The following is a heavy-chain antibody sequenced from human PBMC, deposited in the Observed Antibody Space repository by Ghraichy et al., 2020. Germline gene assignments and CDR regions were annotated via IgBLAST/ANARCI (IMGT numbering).Heavy chain of an antibody. V-gene: IGHV3-33*01. Sequence: GGSLRLSCAASGFTFSSYGMHWVRQAPGKGLEWVAVIGYVGGNKYYADSVKGRFTISRDNSKNTLYLQMNSLRAEDTAVYYCARGEYSSSSYYYYGMDFWGQGTTVTVSS. D-gene: IGHD6-6*01. CDR3: ARGEYSSSSYYYYGMDF. J-gene: IGHJ6*02. CDR1: GFTFSSYG. CDR2: IGYVGGNK.